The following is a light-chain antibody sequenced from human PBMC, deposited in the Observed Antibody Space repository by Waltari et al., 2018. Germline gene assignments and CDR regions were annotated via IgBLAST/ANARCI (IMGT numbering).Light chain of an antibody. Sequence: QSALTQPASVSGSPGQSITISCTGTSSDVGGYNYVSWYQQHPGKAPKLVISDVSNRPSGVSNRFTGSKSDNTASLTISGLQAEDEADYYCSSYTSSSTWVFGGGTKLTVL. CDR2: DVS. CDR3: SSYTSSSTWV. V-gene: IGLV2-14*01. J-gene: IGLJ3*02. CDR1: SSDVGGYNY.